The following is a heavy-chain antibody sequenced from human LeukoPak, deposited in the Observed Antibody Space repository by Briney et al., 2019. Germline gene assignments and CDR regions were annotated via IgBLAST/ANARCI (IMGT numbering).Heavy chain of an antibody. CDR1: GGSVSSGSYY. Sequence: SETLTLTCTVSGGSVSSGSYYWSWIRQPPGKELEWIGYIYYSGSTNYNPSLKSRVTISVDTSKNQFFLKLSSVAAADTAVYFCARDPHYGDILNDPFDIWGQGTMVTVSS. D-gene: IGHD4-17*01. CDR3: ARDPHYGDILNDPFDI. V-gene: IGHV4-61*01. J-gene: IGHJ3*02. CDR2: IYYSGST.